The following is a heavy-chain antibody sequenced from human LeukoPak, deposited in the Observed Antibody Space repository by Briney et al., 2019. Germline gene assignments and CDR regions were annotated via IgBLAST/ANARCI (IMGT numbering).Heavy chain of an antibody. J-gene: IGHJ4*02. V-gene: IGHV4-34*01. CDR3: ARDPSPHHYFDY. CDR1: GGSFSGYY. CDR2: INHSGST. Sequence: PSETLSLTCAVYGGSFSGYYWSWIRQPPGKGLEWIGEINHSGSTNYNPSLKSRVTISVDTSKNQFSLKLSSVTAADTAVYYCARDPSPHHYFDYWGQGTLVTVSS.